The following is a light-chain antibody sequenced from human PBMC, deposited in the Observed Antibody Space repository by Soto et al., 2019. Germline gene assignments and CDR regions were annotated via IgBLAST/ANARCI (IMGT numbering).Light chain of an antibody. CDR2: GAS. Sequence: EIVLTQSPGTLSLSPGERATLSCRASQSVSSRYLAWYQQKPGQAPSPLIYGASTRATGIPDRFSGSGSGTDFTLTISRLEPEDFAVYYCQQYGSSHLYTFGQGTKLEIK. V-gene: IGKV3-20*01. CDR3: QQYGSSHLYT. J-gene: IGKJ2*01. CDR1: QSVSSRY.